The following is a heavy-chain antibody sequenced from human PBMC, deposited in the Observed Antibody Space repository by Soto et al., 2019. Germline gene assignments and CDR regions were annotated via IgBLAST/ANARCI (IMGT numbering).Heavy chain of an antibody. CDR3: ARVPAAFYEYYAIDV. V-gene: IGHV4-30-4*01. CDR2: IFSNRLT. Sequence: SETLSVTCTVSGDSISGGTQSCSLIRKPPGKGLEWIAYIFSNRLTYYNPSLNSRLTMSLDTSQNQFSMKLNSVNDADTAVYYCARVPAAFYEYYAIDVWGQGTRVTVSS. CDR1: GDSISGGTQS. J-gene: IGHJ6*02. D-gene: IGHD3-16*01.